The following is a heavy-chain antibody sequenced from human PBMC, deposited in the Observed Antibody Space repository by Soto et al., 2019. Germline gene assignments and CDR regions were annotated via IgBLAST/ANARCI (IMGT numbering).Heavy chain of an antibody. CDR1: GGSISSSNW. V-gene: IGHV4-4*02. CDR2: IYHSGST. D-gene: IGHD1-26*01. CDR3: ARDNRFRGSSPDYYYYGMDV. Sequence: SETLSLTCAVSGGSISSSNWWSWVRQPPGKGLEWIGEIYHSGSTNYNPSLKSRVTISVDKSKNQFSLKLSSVTAADTAVYYCARDNRFRGSSPDYYYYGMDVWGKGTTVPVSS. J-gene: IGHJ6*04.